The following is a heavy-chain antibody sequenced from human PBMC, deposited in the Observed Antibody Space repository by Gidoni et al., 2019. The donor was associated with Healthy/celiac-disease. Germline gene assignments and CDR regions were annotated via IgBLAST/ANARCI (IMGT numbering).Heavy chain of an antibody. Sequence: QVQLQQWGAGLLKPSETLSLTCAVYGGSFRGYYWSWIRQPPGKGLEWIGEINHSGSTNYNPSLKSRVTISVDTSKNQFSLKLSSVTAADTAVYYCARGLTSNHPLYNWFDPWGQGTLVTVSS. V-gene: IGHV4-34*01. D-gene: IGHD4-4*01. CDR1: GGSFRGYY. J-gene: IGHJ5*02. CDR2: INHSGST. CDR3: ARGLTSNHPLYNWFDP.